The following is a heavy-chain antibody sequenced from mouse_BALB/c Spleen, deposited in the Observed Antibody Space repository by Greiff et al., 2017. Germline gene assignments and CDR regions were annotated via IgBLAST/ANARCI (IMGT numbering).Heavy chain of an antibody. V-gene: IGHV5-6*02. J-gene: IGHJ3*01. CDR1: GFTFSSYG. D-gene: IGHD2-14*01. CDR3: ARRYDVNWFAY. CDR2: ISSGGSYT. Sequence: EVKVVESGGDLVKPGGSLKLSCAASGFTFSSYGMSWVRQTPDKRLEWVATISSGGSYTYYPDSVKGRFTISRDNAKNTLYLQMSSLKSEDTAMYYCARRYDVNWFAYWGQGTLVTVSA.